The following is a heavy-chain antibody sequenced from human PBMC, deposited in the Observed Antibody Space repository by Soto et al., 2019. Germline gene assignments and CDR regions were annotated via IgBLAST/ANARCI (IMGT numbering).Heavy chain of an antibody. CDR3: ARDLAAVGTPLFDF. D-gene: IGHD6-13*01. Sequence: SETLSLTCTVSGGSINNYFWSWIRQPPGKGLEWIGYIYHSGNTTYNPSLKSRVTISVDTSEKQFSLKLSSVTAADTAVYYCARDLAAVGTPLFDFWGQGTLVTVSS. CDR2: IYHSGNT. V-gene: IGHV4-59*01. J-gene: IGHJ4*02. CDR1: GGSINNYF.